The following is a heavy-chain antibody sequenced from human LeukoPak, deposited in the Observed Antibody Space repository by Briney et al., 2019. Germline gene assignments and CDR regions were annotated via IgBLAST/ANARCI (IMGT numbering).Heavy chain of an antibody. V-gene: IGHV3-21*01. J-gene: IGHJ4*02. CDR1: GFTFSSYS. CDR2: ISSSSSYI. CDR3: ARDQAMVRGSGY. D-gene: IGHD3-10*01. Sequence: GGSLRLSCAASGFTFSSYSMNWVRQAPGKGLEWVSSISSSSSYIYYADSVKGRFTISRDNAKNSLYLQMNSLRAEDAAVYYCARDQAMVRGSGYWGQGTLVTVSS.